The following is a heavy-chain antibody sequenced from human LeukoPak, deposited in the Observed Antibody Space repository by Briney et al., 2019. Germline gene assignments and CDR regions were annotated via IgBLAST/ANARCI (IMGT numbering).Heavy chain of an antibody. CDR2: IYYSGGT. CDR3: ARVRSCTSTTCYRHFDY. CDR1: SGSFSGYY. J-gene: IGHJ4*02. D-gene: IGHD2-2*01. V-gene: IGHV4-59*12. Sequence: SETLSLTCAVYSGSFSGYYWSWIRQPPGRGLEWIGYIYYSGGTNYNPSLESRVTISEDTSNNQFSLKLNSVTAADTAVYYCARVRSCTSTTCYRHFDYWGQGTLVTVSS.